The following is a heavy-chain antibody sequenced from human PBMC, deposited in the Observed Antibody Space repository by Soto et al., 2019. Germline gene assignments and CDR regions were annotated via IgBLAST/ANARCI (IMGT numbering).Heavy chain of an antibody. Sequence: SGPTLVNPTQTLTLTCTFSGFSLSTSGVGVGWIRQPPGKALEWLALIYWNDDKRYSPSLKSRLTVTKDTSKNQVVLTMTNMDPVDTATYYCAHRRLRTNCSSTSCYLPYYYYYYGMDVWGQGTTVTVSS. V-gene: IGHV2-5*01. CDR1: GFSLSTSGVG. D-gene: IGHD2-2*01. CDR3: AHRRLRTNCSSTSCYLPYYYYYYGMDV. J-gene: IGHJ6*02. CDR2: IYWNDDK.